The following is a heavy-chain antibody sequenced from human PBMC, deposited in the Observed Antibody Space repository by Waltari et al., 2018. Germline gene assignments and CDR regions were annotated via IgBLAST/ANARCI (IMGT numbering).Heavy chain of an antibody. V-gene: IGHV5-51*01. CDR1: GYSFNTHW. Sequence: EVQLVQSGAEVKKSGESLKISCQGSGYSFNTHWIAWMRQMPGKGLEWMGFIYPSDSDTRYRPSFQGQVNISVDKSTNTAYLQWRSLKASDTAMYYCARRVRGKYNWFDPWGQGTQVTVSS. CDR3: ARRVRGKYNWFDP. D-gene: IGHD1-26*01. J-gene: IGHJ5*02. CDR2: IYPSDSDT.